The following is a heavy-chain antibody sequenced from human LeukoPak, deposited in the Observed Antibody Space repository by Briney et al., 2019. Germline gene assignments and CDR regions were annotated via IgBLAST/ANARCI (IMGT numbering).Heavy chain of an antibody. CDR3: ARDQYSYAHAAH. Sequence: PGGSLRLSCAASGFTFSSNYMSWVRQAPGKGLEWVSVIYSGGTTYYAYSVKGRFTISRDNSKNTLHLQMDSLRAEDTAVYYCARDQYSYAHAAHWGQGTLVTVSS. CDR2: IYSGGTT. D-gene: IGHD5-18*01. CDR1: GFTFSSNY. J-gene: IGHJ4*02. V-gene: IGHV3-66*01.